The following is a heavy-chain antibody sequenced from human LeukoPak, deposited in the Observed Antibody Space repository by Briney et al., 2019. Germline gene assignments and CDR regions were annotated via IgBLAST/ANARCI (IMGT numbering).Heavy chain of an antibody. V-gene: IGHV4-34*01. J-gene: IGHJ3*02. Sequence: PSETLSLTCAVYGGSFSGYYWSWIRQPPGKGLEWIGEINHSGSTNYNPSLKSRVTISVDTSKNQFSLKLSSVTAADTAVYYCARKRGYCSGGSCPRRAFDIWGQGTMVTVSS. D-gene: IGHD2-15*01. CDR1: GGSFSGYY. CDR3: ARKRGYCSGGSCPRRAFDI. CDR2: INHSGST.